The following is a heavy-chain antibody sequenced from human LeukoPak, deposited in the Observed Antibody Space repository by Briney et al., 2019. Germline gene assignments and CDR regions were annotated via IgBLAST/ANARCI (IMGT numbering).Heavy chain of an antibody. J-gene: IGHJ4*02. D-gene: IGHD3-10*01. Sequence: GESLKISCKGSGYIFTSYWIGWVRQMPGKGLEWMGIIYPGDSDTRYSPSFQGQVTISADKSISTAYLQWSSLKASDPAMYYCASLPPYGSRSPPFDYWGQGTLVTVSS. V-gene: IGHV5-51*01. CDR1: GYIFTSYW. CDR2: IYPGDSDT. CDR3: ASLPPYGSRSPPFDY.